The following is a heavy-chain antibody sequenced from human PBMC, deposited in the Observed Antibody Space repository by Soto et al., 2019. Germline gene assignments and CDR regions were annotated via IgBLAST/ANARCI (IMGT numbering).Heavy chain of an antibody. Sequence: QVQLVQSGAEVKKPGSSVKVSCKASGGTFSSYAISWVRQAPGQGLEWMGGIIPIFGTANYAQKFQGRVTXPPXXSXRTAYMELSSLRSEDTAVYYCARHPGGRGYYYGMDVWGQGTTVTVSS. CDR2: IIPIFGTA. V-gene: IGHV1-69*05. CDR1: GGTFSSYA. CDR3: ARHPGGRGYYYGMDV. D-gene: IGHD2-15*01. J-gene: IGHJ6*02.